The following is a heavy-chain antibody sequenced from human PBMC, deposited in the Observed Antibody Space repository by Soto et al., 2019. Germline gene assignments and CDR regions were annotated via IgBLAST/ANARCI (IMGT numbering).Heavy chain of an antibody. CDR3: ERDSSNSPARHGMDV. CDR2: ISAYNGNT. V-gene: IGHV1-18*01. CDR1: CYTFTSYG. J-gene: IGHJ6*02. D-gene: IGHD4-4*01. Sequence: GXSVKVCCKASCYTFTSYGISWVRQAPVQGLEWMGWISAYNGNTNYAQKLQGRVTMTTDTSTSTAYMELRSLRSDDTAVYYCERDSSNSPARHGMDVWGQGTKVTVYS.